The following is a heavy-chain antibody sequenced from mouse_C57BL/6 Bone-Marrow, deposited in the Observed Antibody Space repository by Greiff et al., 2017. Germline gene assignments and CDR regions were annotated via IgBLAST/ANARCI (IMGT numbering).Heavy chain of an antibody. CDR2: IWTGGGT. Sequence: VKLMESGPGLVAPSQSLSITCTVSGFSLTSYAISWVRQPPGKGLEWLGVIWTGGGTNYNSALKYRLSISKDNSKSQVFLTMNSLQTDDTARYYWARNYDDLAWFAYWGQGTLVTVSA. V-gene: IGHV2-9-1*01. CDR3: ARNYDDLAWFAY. D-gene: IGHD2-12*01. CDR1: GFSLTSYA. J-gene: IGHJ3*01.